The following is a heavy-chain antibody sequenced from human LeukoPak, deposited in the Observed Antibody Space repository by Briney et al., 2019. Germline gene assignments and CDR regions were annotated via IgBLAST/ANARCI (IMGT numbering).Heavy chain of an antibody. Sequence: ASVKVSCKASGYPFYTYGISWVRQAPGQGLEWMGWISAYNGNTNYAQKLQGRVTMTTDTSTSTAYMELRSLRSDDTAVYYCARDRPWLRYFDWLLSPFDYWGQGTLVTVSS. D-gene: IGHD3-9*01. CDR1: GYPFYTYG. CDR3: ARDRPWLRYFDWLLSPFDY. J-gene: IGHJ4*02. CDR2: ISAYNGNT. V-gene: IGHV1-18*01.